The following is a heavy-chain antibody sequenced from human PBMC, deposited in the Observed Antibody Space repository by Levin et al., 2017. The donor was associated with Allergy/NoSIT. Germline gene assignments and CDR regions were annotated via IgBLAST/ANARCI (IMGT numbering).Heavy chain of an antibody. CDR3: ARAWYYDVEGNWFDP. CDR1: GFSLTTAGVA. V-gene: IGHV2-5*02. CDR2: IYWDDDK. D-gene: IGHD3-10*02. Sequence: SGPTLVKPTQTLTLTCTFSGFSLTTAGVAVGWIRQPPGKALEWLALIYWDDDKRYSPSLKNRLTITKDTSKNQVVLTLTNMDPVDTATYYCARAWYYDVEGNWFDPWGQGTLVTVSS. J-gene: IGHJ5*02.